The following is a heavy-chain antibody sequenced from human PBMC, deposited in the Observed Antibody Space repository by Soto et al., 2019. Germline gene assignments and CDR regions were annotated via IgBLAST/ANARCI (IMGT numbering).Heavy chain of an antibody. CDR1: GFTFSNYA. CDR3: ARDHFAVSRSYFDY. CDR2: ISDDGSNK. D-gene: IGHD3-3*02. V-gene: IGHV3-30-3*01. Sequence: QVQLVESGGGVVQPGRSLRLSCAVSGFTFSNYAMHWVRQAPGKGLEWVAVISDDGSNKKYADSVKGRFTISRDKSKNTMYMQMNSLRAEDTALYYCARDHFAVSRSYFDYWGQGTLVTVSS. J-gene: IGHJ4*02.